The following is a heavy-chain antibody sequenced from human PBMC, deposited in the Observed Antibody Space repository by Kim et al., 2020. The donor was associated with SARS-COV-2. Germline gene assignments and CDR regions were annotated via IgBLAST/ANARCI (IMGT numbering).Heavy chain of an antibody. CDR2: ISYDGSNK. D-gene: IGHD6-13*01. CDR3: ARDKAEDSSWINWFDP. CDR1: GFTFSSYG. Sequence: GGSLRLSCAASGFTFSSYGMHWVRQAPGKGLEWVAVISYDGSNKYYADSVKGRFTISRDNSKNTLYLQMNSLRAEDTAVYYCARDKAEDSSWINWFDPWGQGTLVTVSS. V-gene: IGHV3-33*05. J-gene: IGHJ5*02.